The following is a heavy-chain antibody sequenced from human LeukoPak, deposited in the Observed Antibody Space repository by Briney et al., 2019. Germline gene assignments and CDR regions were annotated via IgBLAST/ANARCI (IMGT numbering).Heavy chain of an antibody. CDR2: IVVGSGNT. D-gene: IGHD1-1*01. CDR3: AAIYNWNDADWFDP. Sequence: SVKVSCKASGFTFTSSAVQWVRRARGQRLEWIGWIVVGSGNTNYAQKFQERVTITRDMSTSTAYMELSSLRSEDTAVYYCAAIYNWNDADWFDPWGQGTLVTVSS. V-gene: IGHV1-58*01. J-gene: IGHJ5*02. CDR1: GFTFTSSA.